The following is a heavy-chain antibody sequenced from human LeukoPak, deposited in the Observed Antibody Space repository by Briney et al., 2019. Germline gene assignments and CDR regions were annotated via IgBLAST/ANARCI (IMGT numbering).Heavy chain of an antibody. CDR2: ISGRGNT. D-gene: IGHD3-16*01. CDR3: AREYWGYFDY. J-gene: IGHJ4*02. Sequence: SETLSLTCTVSTGSITNYYWSWIRQPAGKGLEWIGYISGRGNTNYDPSLKGRVTMSVDTSKNQFSLKLTSVTAADTALYYCAREYWGYFDYWGQGTLVTVSS. CDR1: TGSITNYY. V-gene: IGHV4-4*07.